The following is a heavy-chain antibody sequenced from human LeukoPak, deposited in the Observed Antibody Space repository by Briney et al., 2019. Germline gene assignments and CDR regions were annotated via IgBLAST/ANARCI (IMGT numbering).Heavy chain of an antibody. CDR3: AGCSSTSCYRAGMDV. J-gene: IGHJ6*02. Sequence: PSETLSLTCAVYGGSFSGYYWSWIRQPPGKGLEWIGEINHSGSTNYNPSLKSRVTISVDTSKNQFSLKLSSVTAADTAVYYCAGCSSTSCYRAGMDVWGQGTTVTVSS. CDR2: INHSGST. CDR1: GGSFSGYY. D-gene: IGHD2-2*02. V-gene: IGHV4-34*01.